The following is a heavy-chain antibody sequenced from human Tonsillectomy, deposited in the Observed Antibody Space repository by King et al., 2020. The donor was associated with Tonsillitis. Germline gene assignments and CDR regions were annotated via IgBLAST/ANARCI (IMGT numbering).Heavy chain of an antibody. V-gene: IGHV4-61*02. CDR3: ARGGGLFDY. J-gene: IGHJ4*02. Sequence: VQLQESGPGLVRPSQTLSLTCSVSGGSIRSSGYYWSWIRQPAGKGLEWIGRISPGGSTDYNPSLKSRGTISVDTSKNHISLKLSSVTAADTAVYYCARGGGLFDYWGQGTVVTVSS. CDR2: ISPGGST. D-gene: IGHD3-16*01. CDR1: GGSIRSSGYY.